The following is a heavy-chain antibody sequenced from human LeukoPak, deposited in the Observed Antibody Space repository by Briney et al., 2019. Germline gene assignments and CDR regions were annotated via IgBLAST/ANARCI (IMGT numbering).Heavy chain of an antibody. J-gene: IGHJ6*03. Sequence: GGSLRLSCAASGLTFSSYWMSWVRQAPGKGLEWVANIKQDGSEKYYVDSVKGRFTISRDNAKNSLYLQMNSLRAEDTAVYYCAREHYFYYMDGWGKGTTVTVSS. CDR2: IKQDGSEK. V-gene: IGHV3-7*01. CDR3: AREHYFYYMDG. CDR1: GLTFSSYW.